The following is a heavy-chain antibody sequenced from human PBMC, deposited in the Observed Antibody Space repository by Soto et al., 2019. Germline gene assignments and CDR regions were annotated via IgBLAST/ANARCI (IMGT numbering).Heavy chain of an antibody. Sequence: GGSLRLSCAASGFTFSSYAMSWVRQAPGKGLEWVSAISGAGGGTYYADSVKGRFTISRDNSKNTLYLQMNSLRAEDTAVYYCAKDGPYCSSTSCPIDYWGQGTLVTVSS. CDR1: GFTFSSYA. V-gene: IGHV3-23*01. D-gene: IGHD2-2*01. CDR3: AKDGPYCSSTSCPIDY. CDR2: ISGAGGGT. J-gene: IGHJ4*02.